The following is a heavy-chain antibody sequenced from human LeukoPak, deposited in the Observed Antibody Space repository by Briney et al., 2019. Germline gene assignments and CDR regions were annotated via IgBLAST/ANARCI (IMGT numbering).Heavy chain of an antibody. J-gene: IGHJ3*02. CDR3: VRENYGDYDAFDM. V-gene: IGHV3-33*08. D-gene: IGHD4-17*01. CDR1: GLTFSSYG. CDR2: IWYGGSNK. Sequence: GGSLRLSCAASGLTFSSYGMHWVRQAPGKWLEWVAVIWYGGSNKYYADSVKGRFTISRDNSKNTLYLQMNSLRAEDTAVYYCVRENYGDYDAFDMWGQGTMVTVSS.